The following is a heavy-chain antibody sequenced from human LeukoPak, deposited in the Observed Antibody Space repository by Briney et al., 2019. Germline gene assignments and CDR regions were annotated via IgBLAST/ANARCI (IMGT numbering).Heavy chain of an antibody. D-gene: IGHD3-10*01. CDR2: INHSGST. J-gene: IGHJ4*02. V-gene: IGHV4-34*01. Sequence: SETLSLTCAVYGGSFSGYYWNWIRQPPGKGLEWIGEINHSGSTNYNPSLKSRVTISVDTSKSQFSLKLSSVTAADTAVYYCARDNKGRHYYGSGSYYNLGHFDYWGQGTLVTVSS. CDR1: GGSFSGYY. CDR3: ARDNKGRHYYGSGSYYNLGHFDY.